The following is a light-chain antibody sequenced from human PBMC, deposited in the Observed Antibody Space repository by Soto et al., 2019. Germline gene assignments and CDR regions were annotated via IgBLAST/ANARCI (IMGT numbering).Light chain of an antibody. V-gene: IGKV1-8*01. J-gene: IGKJ4*01. CDR1: QGISSY. CDR2: AAS. Sequence: AIRMTQSPSSLSASTGDRVTITCRASQGISSYLAWYQQKPGKAPKLLIYAASTLQSGVPSRFSGSGPGTDFTLTISCLQSEDFATYYCQQYYSYPRLTFGGGTKVEIK. CDR3: QQYYSYPRLT.